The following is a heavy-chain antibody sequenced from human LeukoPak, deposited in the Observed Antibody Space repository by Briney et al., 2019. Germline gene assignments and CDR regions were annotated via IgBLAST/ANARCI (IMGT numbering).Heavy chain of an antibody. CDR3: ARALSSLRLYYFDY. D-gene: IGHD6-6*01. CDR2: MNPNSGGT. Sequence: ASVKVSCKASGYTFTSYDINWVRQATGQGLEWMGWMNPNSGGTNYAQNLEGRVTMTRDTSISTAYMELSSLTSDDTAVYYCARALSSLRLYYFDYWGQGTLITVSS. V-gene: IGHV1-2*02. J-gene: IGHJ4*02. CDR1: GYTFTSYD.